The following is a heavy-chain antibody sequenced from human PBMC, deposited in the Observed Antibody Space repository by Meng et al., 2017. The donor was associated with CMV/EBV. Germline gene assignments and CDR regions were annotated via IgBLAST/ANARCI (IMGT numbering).Heavy chain of an antibody. CDR2: ISWDSSNI. J-gene: IGHJ6*02. CDR3: VRAMGLGFYYYGMDV. Sequence: SLKISFAASGFRFDDYGMHWVRLPPGKGLEWVSGISWDSSNIDYADSVKSRFTISRDNAKNSLYLQMNSLRLEDTASYFCVRAMGLGFYYYGMDVWGQGTTVTVSS. D-gene: IGHD3-16*01. CDR1: GFRFDDYG. V-gene: IGHV3-9*01.